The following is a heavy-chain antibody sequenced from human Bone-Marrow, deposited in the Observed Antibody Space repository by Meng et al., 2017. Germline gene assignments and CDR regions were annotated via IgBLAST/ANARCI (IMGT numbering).Heavy chain of an antibody. J-gene: IGHJ5*02. D-gene: IGHD3-16*02. CDR3: AKAPSLGLSFGWFDP. Sequence: GGSLRLSCGCSGFIFDNYAMHWVRQVPGKGLEWVSGVSWNSGTLGYADSVKGRFTISRDNAKNSLYLQMNSLRAEDTALYYCAKAPSLGLSFGWFDPWGQGTLVTVSS. CDR1: GFIFDNYA. V-gene: IGHV3-9*01. CDR2: VSWNSGTL.